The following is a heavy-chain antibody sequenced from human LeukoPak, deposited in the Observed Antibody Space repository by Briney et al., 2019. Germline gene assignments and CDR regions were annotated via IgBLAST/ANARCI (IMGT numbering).Heavy chain of an antibody. Sequence: SETLSLTYAVSGYSISSGYYWGWIRQPPGKGLEWIGSIYHSGRTYYNSSLKSRVTISVDTSKNQFSLKLSSVTAADTAVYFCARCCSGNYFDYWGQGTLVTVSS. CDR2: IYHSGRT. CDR3: ARCCSGNYFDY. D-gene: IGHD3-10*02. V-gene: IGHV4-38-2*01. CDR1: GYSISSGYY. J-gene: IGHJ4*02.